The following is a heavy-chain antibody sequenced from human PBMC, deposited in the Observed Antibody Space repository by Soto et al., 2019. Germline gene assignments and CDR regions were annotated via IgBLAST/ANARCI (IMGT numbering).Heavy chain of an antibody. CDR1: GFTFSSYA. CDR2: ISGSGGST. D-gene: IGHD6-13*01. CDR3: AKDPGYSSSFDY. Sequence: GGSLRLSCAASGFTFSSYAMSWVRQAPGKGLAWVSAISGSGGSTYYADSVKGRFTISRDNSKNTLYLQMNSLRAEDTAVYYCAKDPGYSSSFDYWDQGTLVTVSS. V-gene: IGHV3-23*01. J-gene: IGHJ4*02.